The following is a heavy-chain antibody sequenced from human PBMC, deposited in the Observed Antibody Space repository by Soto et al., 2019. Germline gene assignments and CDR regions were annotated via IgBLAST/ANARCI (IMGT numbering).Heavy chain of an antibody. CDR3: ARGYGSSWRD. D-gene: IGHD1-26*01. CDR2: IHYSGNT. Sequence: QVRLQESGPGLVKPSETLSLTCTVSGGSISDSYGAWIRQPPGKGLEYIGFIHYSGNTNYNPSLGGRATIASATHKNQFSLSLKYVTAADTAIYYCARGYGSSWRDWGQGTLVAVSS. J-gene: IGHJ4*02. CDR1: GGSISDSY. V-gene: IGHV4-59*01.